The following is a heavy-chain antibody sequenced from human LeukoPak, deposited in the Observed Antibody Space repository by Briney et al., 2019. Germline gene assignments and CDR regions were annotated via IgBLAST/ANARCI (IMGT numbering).Heavy chain of an antibody. D-gene: IGHD7-27*01. CDR1: GGSVSDYY. J-gene: IGHJ4*02. CDR2: IYYTGST. CDR3: ASRKLGNDY. Sequence: PSETLSLTCTISGGSVSDYYWSWIRQSPGKGLEWIGYIYYTGSTTYNPSLKSRVTISADTSKNQYSLKLSSVTAADTAVYYCASRKLGNDYWGQGTLVTVSS. V-gene: IGHV4-59*02.